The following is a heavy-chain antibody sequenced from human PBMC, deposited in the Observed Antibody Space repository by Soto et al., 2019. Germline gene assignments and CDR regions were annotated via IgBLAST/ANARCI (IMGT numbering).Heavy chain of an antibody. CDR1: GGSISGYY. J-gene: IGHJ4*02. Sequence: PSETLSLTCTVSGGSISGYYWSWIRQPPGKGLEWIGYIYYSGSTNHNPSLRSRVTISVDTSKNQFSLILSSVTAADSAVYYCARGHPGESYYFDYWGQGTLVTVSS. CDR3: ARGHPGESYYFDY. D-gene: IGHD3-10*01. V-gene: IGHV4-59*01. CDR2: IYYSGST.